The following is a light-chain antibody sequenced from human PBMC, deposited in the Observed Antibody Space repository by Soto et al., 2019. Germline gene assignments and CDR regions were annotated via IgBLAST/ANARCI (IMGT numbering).Light chain of an antibody. V-gene: IGLV3-21*02. Sequence: SYELTQPPSVSVAPGQTARITCGGNNIGSKNVHWYQQRPGQAPVLVVYDNSDRPSGIPERFSGSNSGNTATLTINGLQAEDEAHYYCQSYDNSLSGSWVFGGGTKLTVL. CDR3: QSYDNSLSGSWV. CDR1: NIGSKN. CDR2: DNS. J-gene: IGLJ3*02.